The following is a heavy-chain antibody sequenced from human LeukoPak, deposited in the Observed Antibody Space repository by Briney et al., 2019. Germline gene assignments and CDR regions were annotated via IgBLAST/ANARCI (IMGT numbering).Heavy chain of an antibody. CDR2: INHSGST. J-gene: IGHJ6*03. CDR1: GGPFSGYY. V-gene: IGHV4-34*01. Sequence: SETLSLTCAVYGGPFSGYYWSWIRQPPGKGLEWIGEINHSGSTNYNPSLKSRVTISVDTSKNQFSLKLSSVTAADTAVYYCARGRGYYYYYYMDVWGKGTTVTVSS. CDR3: ARGRGYYYYYYMDV.